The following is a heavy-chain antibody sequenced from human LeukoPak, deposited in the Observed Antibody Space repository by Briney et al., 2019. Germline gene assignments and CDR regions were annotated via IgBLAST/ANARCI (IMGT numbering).Heavy chain of an antibody. Sequence: SETLSLTCILSGGSLSRSYWSWVRPPPGERREWIGYIYYSGGTNYNPSLERRATLPLEKSKTRFSLKLNSVTAADTALYYCARATYYSYGDFWGKGTTVTVSS. CDR1: GGSLSRSY. CDR2: IYYSGGT. J-gene: IGHJ6*03. V-gene: IGHV4-59*01. CDR3: ARATYYSYGDF.